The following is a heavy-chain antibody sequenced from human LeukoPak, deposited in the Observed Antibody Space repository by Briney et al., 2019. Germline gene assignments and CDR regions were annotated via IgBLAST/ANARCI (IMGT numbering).Heavy chain of an antibody. CDR2: IYHSGST. CDR3: ARAFGGYDSSGTGYFDL. CDR1: GGSISSGGYS. D-gene: IGHD3-22*01. V-gene: IGHV4-30-2*01. J-gene: IGHJ2*01. Sequence: NPSETLSLTCAVSGGSISSGGYSWSWIRQPPGKGLEWIGYIYHSGSTYYNPSLKSRVTISVDRSKNQFSLKLSSVTAADTAVYYCARAFGGYDSSGTGYFDLWGRGTLVTVSS.